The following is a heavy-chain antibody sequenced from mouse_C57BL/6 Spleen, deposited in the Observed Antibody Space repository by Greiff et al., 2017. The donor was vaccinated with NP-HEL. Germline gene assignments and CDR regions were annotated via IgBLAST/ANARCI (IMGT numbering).Heavy chain of an antibody. J-gene: IGHJ3*01. V-gene: IGHV5-6*02. CDR3: ARRDYYDYDDGAWFAY. CDR2: ISSGGSYT. D-gene: IGHD2-4*01. Sequence: DVHLVESGGDLVKPGGSLKLSCAASGFTFSSYGMSWVRQTPDKRLEWVATISSGGSYTYYPDSVKGRFTISRDNAKNTLYLQMSSLKSEDTAMYYCARRDYYDYDDGAWFAYWGQGTLVTVSA. CDR1: GFTFSSYG.